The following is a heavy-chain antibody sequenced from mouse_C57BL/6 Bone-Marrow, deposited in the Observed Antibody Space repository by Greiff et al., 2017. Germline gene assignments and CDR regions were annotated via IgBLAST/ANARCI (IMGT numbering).Heavy chain of an antibody. CDR2: IHPNSGST. D-gene: IGHD2-2*01. CDR3: ARGGLRLDWDFDV. Sequence: QVQLQQPGAELVKPGASVKLSCKASGYTFTSYWMHWVKQRPGQGLEWIGMIHPNSGSTNYNEKFKSKATLTVDTSSSTAYMQLSSLTSEDSAVXYGARGGLRLDWDFDVWGTGTTVTVSS. J-gene: IGHJ1*03. CDR1: GYTFTSYW. V-gene: IGHV1-64*01.